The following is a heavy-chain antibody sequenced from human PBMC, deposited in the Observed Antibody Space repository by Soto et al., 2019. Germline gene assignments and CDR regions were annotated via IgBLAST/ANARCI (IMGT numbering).Heavy chain of an antibody. CDR1: GGSISSSSYY. CDR2: IYYSGST. D-gene: IGHD2-2*01. J-gene: IGHJ3*02. V-gene: IGHV4-39*01. CDR3: ARILDCSSTSCYAGTHHPHTHDAFDI. Sequence: QLQLQESGPGLVKPSETLSLTCTVSGGSISSSSYYWGWIRQPPGKGLEWLGSIYYSGSTYYNPSHKSQATISVKTSKSQYSLKLSSVTAADTAVYYCARILDCSSTSCYAGTHHPHTHDAFDIWGQGTIVTVSS.